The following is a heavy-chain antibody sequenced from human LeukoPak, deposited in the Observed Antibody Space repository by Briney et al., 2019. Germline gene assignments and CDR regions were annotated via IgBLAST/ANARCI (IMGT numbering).Heavy chain of an antibody. CDR2: ISWNSGSI. CDR1: GFSFSDYS. J-gene: IGHJ4*02. CDR3: AKASGGMVYAIDFDY. D-gene: IGHD2-8*01. Sequence: GGSLRLSCAASGFSFSDYSMTWVRQAPGKGLEWVSGISWNSGSIGYADSVKGRFTISRDNAKDSLYLQMNSLRAEDTALYYCAKASGGMVYAIDFDYWGQGTLVTVSS. V-gene: IGHV3-9*01.